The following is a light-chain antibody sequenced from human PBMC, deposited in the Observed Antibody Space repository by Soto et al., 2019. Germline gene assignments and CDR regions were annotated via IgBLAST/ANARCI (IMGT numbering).Light chain of an antibody. J-gene: IGKJ1*01. V-gene: IGKV3-20*01. Sequence: IVLTQSPGTLSLSPGERATLSCRASQSVSTSSLAWYQQKPGQAPRVLIYGASSRATGIPDRFSGSGSGTDFTLTISRLEPEDFAVYYCQQFANSRTFGQGTKVEIK. CDR2: GAS. CDR1: QSVSTSS. CDR3: QQFANSRT.